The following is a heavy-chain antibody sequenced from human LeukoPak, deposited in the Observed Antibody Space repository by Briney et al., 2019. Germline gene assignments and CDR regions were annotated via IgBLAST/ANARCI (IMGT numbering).Heavy chain of an antibody. CDR3: ARIWRSFGELAGVYGY. D-gene: IGHD3-10*01. CDR1: GYTFTNYA. Sequence: ASLKVSCKASGYTFTNYAINWVRQAPGQGLELMGWINTNTGNPTYAQGFTGQFVFSLDTSVSTAYLQISSLKAEDTAVYYCARIWRSFGELAGVYGYWGQGTLVTVSS. V-gene: IGHV7-4-1*02. CDR2: INTNTGNP. J-gene: IGHJ4*02.